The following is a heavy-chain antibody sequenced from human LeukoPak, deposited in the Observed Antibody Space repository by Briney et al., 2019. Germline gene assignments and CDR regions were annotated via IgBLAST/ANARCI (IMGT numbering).Heavy chain of an antibody. CDR3: ARTYYDGHLGGAFDI. Sequence: SETLSLTCTVSGGSISSYYWSWIRQPPGKGLEWIGYIYYSGSTNYNPSLKSRVTISVDMSKNQFSLKLSSVTAADTAVYYCARTYYDGHLGGAFDIWGQGTMVTVSS. D-gene: IGHD3-22*01. CDR1: GGSISSYY. CDR2: IYYSGST. V-gene: IGHV4-59*08. J-gene: IGHJ3*02.